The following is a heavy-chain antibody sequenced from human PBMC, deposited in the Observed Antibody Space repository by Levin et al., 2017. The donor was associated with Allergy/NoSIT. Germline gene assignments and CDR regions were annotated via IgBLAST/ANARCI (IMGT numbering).Heavy chain of an antibody. J-gene: IGHJ4*02. V-gene: IGHV4-59*01. CDR1: GGSISSYY. Sequence: SCAVSGGSISSYYWNWIRQPPGKGLEWIGYIYYSGSTNYNPSLKSRVTISVDTSKSQFSLKLSSVTAADTAVYYCASSTYYYDLIDYWGQGTLVTVSS. CDR3: ASSTYYYDLIDY. CDR2: IYYSGST. D-gene: IGHD3-22*01.